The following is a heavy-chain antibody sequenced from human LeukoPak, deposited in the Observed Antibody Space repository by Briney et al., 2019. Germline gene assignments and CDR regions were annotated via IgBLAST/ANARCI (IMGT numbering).Heavy chain of an antibody. CDR1: GFTFSSYA. CDR3: AKHCSGGSCCFDY. D-gene: IGHD2-15*01. V-gene: IGHV3-23*01. J-gene: IGHJ4*02. CDR2: ISGSGGST. Sequence: GGSLRLSCAASGFTFSSYAMSWVRQAPGKGLEWVSAISGSGGSTYYADSVKGRFTISRDNSKNTLYLQMNSLRAEDTAVYYGAKHCSGGSCCFDYWGQGTLVTVSS.